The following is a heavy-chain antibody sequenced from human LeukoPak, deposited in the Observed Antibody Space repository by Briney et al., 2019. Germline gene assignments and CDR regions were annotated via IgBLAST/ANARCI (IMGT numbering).Heavy chain of an antibody. Sequence: ASVKVSCKASGYTSTGYYMQWVRQAPGQGLEWMGWINPNSGGTNYAQKFQGRVTMTRDTSISTAYMELSRLRSDDTAVYYCATTSGYSRGWYDYWGQGTLVTVSS. CDR3: ATTSGYSRGWYDY. V-gene: IGHV1-2*02. D-gene: IGHD6-19*01. CDR2: INPNSGGT. J-gene: IGHJ4*02. CDR1: GYTSTGYY.